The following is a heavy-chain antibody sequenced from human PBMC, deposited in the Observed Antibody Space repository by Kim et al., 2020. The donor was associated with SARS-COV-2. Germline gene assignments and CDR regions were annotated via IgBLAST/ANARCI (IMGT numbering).Heavy chain of an antibody. V-gene: IGHV4-39*01. J-gene: IGHJ6*02. CDR1: GGSISGTRYY. D-gene: IGHD3-10*01. CDR3: SRQFGTMYDYYGMDV. Sequence: SETLSLTCTVSGGSISGTRYYWAWIRQSPGKGLEWIGSIYYNVNTYYEPSFKSRVTISVDTSKNQFSLKLTSVTATDTAVYYCSRQFGTMYDYYGMDVWGQGTTVTVSS. CDR2: IYYNVNT.